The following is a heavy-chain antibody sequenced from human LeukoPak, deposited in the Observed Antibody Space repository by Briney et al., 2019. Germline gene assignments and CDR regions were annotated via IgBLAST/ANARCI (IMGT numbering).Heavy chain of an antibody. CDR2: ISVSGSRT. Sequence: PGGSLRLSCAASGFPFSYFSLNWVRQAPGKGLEWVSYISVSGSRTTYADSVQGRFIISRNDAQNSLYLQMNSLRDEDTAVYYCAKEREPRYRMTTVTLANDYWGQGTLVTVSS. J-gene: IGHJ4*02. V-gene: IGHV3-48*02. CDR3: AKEREPRYRMTTVTLANDY. D-gene: IGHD4-11*01. CDR1: GFPFSYFS.